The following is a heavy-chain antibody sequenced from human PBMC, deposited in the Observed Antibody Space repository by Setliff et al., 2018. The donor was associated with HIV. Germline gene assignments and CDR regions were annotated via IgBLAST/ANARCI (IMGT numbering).Heavy chain of an antibody. Sequence: GASVKVSCKASGYSFTNYAINGLRQAPGRGLEWMGWINTEQGFPMYAQGFTGRFVFSLDPSVSTAYLQINSLNPDDGAVYYCAVDRHAFDIWGQGTVVTVSS. CDR2: INTEQGFP. J-gene: IGHJ3*02. V-gene: IGHV7-4-1*02. CDR3: AVDRHAFDI. D-gene: IGHD5-12*01. CDR1: GYSFTNYA.